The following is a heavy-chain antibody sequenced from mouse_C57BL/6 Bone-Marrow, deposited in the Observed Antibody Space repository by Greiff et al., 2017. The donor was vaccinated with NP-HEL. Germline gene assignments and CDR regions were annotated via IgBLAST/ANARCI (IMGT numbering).Heavy chain of an antibody. CDR2: ISSGGSYT. Sequence: DVHLVESGGDLVKPGGSLKLSCAASGFTFSSYGMSWVRQTPDKRLEWVATISSGGSYTYYPDSVKGRFTISRDNAKNTLYLQMSSLKSEDTAMYYCARQGRQAWFAYWGQGTLVTVSA. J-gene: IGHJ3*01. CDR1: GFTFSSYG. V-gene: IGHV5-6*01. D-gene: IGHD1-2*01. CDR3: ARQGRQAWFAY.